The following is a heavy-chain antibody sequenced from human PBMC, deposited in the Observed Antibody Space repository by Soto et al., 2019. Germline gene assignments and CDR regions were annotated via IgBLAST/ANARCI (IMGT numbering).Heavy chain of an antibody. V-gene: IGHV4-34*01. Sequence: SETLSLTCAVYGGSFSGYYWSWIRQPPGKGLEWIGEINHSGSTNYNPSLKSRVTISVDTSKNQFSLKLSSVTAADTAVYYCARGRTARTVDYWGQGTLVTVSS. CDR3: ARGRTARTVDY. CDR1: GGSFSGYY. D-gene: IGHD6-6*01. CDR2: INHSGST. J-gene: IGHJ4*02.